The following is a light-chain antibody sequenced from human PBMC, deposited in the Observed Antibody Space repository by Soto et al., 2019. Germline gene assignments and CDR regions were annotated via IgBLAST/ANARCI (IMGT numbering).Light chain of an antibody. CDR1: QGINSF. CDR3: QKYNSAPRT. J-gene: IGKJ1*01. Sequence: DIQMTQSPSSLSASIGDRVTITCRASQGINSFLAWYQQKPGKVPKLLIYAASILQSGVPSRFRGSGSGTDFTLTISSLQPEDAATYYCQKYNSAPRTFGQGTKVEIK. V-gene: IGKV1-27*01. CDR2: AAS.